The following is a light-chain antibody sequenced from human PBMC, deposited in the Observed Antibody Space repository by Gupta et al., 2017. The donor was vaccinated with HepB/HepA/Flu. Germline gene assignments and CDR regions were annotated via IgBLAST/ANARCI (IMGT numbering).Light chain of an antibody. Sequence: DIQMTKSPSSLSASVGDRVTISCRASQSISNYLNWYQQKPGKAPKLLIYAASNLQSGVPSRFSGSGSGTDFTLTISNLQPEDFATYFCQEGYSTPLTFGGGTKVEIK. J-gene: IGKJ4*01. CDR1: QSISNY. V-gene: IGKV1-39*01. CDR2: AAS. CDR3: QEGYSTPLT.